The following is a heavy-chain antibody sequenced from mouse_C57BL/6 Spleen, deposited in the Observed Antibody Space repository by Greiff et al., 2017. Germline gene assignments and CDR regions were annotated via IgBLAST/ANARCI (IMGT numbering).Heavy chain of an antibody. D-gene: IGHD1-1*01. CDR1: GYTFTDYY. CDR2: IYPGSGNT. V-gene: IGHV1-76*01. J-gene: IGHJ3*01. Sequence: QVQLQQSGAELVRPGASVKLSCKASGYTFTDYYLHWVKQRPGQGLEWIARIYPGSGNTYYNEKFKGKATLTAEKSSSTAYMQLSSLTSEDSAVYFCARNDYYGSREGFAYWGQGTLVTVSA. CDR3: ARNDYYGSREGFAY.